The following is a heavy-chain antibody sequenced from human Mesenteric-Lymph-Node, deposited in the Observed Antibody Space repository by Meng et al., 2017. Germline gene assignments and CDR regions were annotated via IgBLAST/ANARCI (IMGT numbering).Heavy chain of an antibody. CDR3: ATGIAAAGNFDY. CDR2: INAGNGNT. V-gene: IGHV1-3*01. Sequence: VQRVESGAEVKKPGASVKVSCKASGYTFTSYAMHWVRQAPGQRLEWMGWINAGNGNTKYSQKFQGRVTITRDTSASTAYMELSSLRSEDTAVYYCATGIAAAGNFDYWGQGTLVTVSS. CDR1: GYTFTSYA. D-gene: IGHD6-13*01. J-gene: IGHJ4*02.